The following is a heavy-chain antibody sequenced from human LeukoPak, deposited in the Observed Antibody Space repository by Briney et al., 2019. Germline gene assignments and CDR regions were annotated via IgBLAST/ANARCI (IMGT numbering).Heavy chain of an antibody. V-gene: IGHV3-9*01. CDR3: VKDKGAAGTYYYGMDA. CDR2: ISYNGGII. Sequence: GGSLRLSCAASGFIFDDYVMHWVRQAPGKGLEWVSGISYNGGIIGYADSVKGRFTISRDNAKKSLYLQMNSLRTEDTALYYCVKDKGAAGTYYYGMDAWGQGTTVTVSS. CDR1: GFIFDDYV. D-gene: IGHD6-13*01. J-gene: IGHJ6*02.